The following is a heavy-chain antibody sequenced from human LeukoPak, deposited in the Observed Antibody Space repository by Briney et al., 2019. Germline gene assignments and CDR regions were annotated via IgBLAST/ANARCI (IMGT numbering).Heavy chain of an antibody. CDR1: GFVFSTYA. CDR3: AKVKALDAVASYFDY. D-gene: IGHD1-1*01. Sequence: GGSLRLSCAASGFVFSTYAMGWVRQAPGKGLEWVSAISSSGDNTYYADSVKGKFIISRDNSKNTLDLQMNSLRAEDTAIYHCAKVKALDAVASYFDYWGQGTLVTVSS. CDR2: ISSSGDNT. J-gene: IGHJ4*02. V-gene: IGHV3-23*01.